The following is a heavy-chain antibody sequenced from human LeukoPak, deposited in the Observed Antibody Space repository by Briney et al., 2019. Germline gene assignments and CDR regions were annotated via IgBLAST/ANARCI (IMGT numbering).Heavy chain of an antibody. CDR3: AKEDYDILTGSAFDY. CDR2: IRYDGSNK. V-gene: IGHV3-30*02. CDR1: GFTFSSYG. Sequence: GGSLRLSCAASGFTFSSYGMHWVRQAPGKGLEWVAFIRYDGSNKYYADSVKGRFTISRDNSKNTLYLQMNSLRAEDTAAYYCAKEDYDILTGSAFDYWGQGTLVTASS. D-gene: IGHD3-9*01. J-gene: IGHJ4*02.